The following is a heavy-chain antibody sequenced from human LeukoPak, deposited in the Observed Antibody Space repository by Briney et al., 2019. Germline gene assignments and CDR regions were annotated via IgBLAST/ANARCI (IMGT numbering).Heavy chain of an antibody. CDR3: AREAVGDVLDY. D-gene: IGHD4-17*01. Sequence: PGGSLRLSCATSGFIFSRYWMHWVRHAPGKGLVWVSRINSDGSTTTYADSVRGRFTISRDNAKNRLFLQMNSMRAEDTAVYFCAREAVGDVLDYWGQGTLVTVSS. V-gene: IGHV3-74*01. J-gene: IGHJ4*02. CDR2: INSDGSTT. CDR1: GFIFSRYW.